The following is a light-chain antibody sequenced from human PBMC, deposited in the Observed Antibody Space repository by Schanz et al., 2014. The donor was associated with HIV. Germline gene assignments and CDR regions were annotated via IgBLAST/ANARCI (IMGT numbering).Light chain of an antibody. J-gene: IGLJ3*02. CDR2: DSV. V-gene: IGLV1-40*01. Sequence: QSVLTQPPSVSAAPGQNVTIPCSGSSSNIGNNYVSWYQHLPGTAPKLLIYDSVHRPSGVPDRFSGSKSGTSASLVITGLQFEDEGDYYCQSYDSRLSGWVFGGGTKLTVL. CDR3: QSYDSRLSGWV. CDR1: SSNIGNNY.